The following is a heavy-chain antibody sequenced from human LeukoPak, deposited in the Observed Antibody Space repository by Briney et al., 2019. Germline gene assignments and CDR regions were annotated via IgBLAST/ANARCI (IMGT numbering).Heavy chain of an antibody. Sequence: AGGSLRLSCAASGFTLSSYWMSWVRQAPGKGLEWVANIKQDGSEKYYVDSVKGRFTISRDNAKNSLYLQMNSLRAEDTAVYYCAREDCSSTSCYYDYWGQGTLVTVSS. CDR3: AREDCSSTSCYYDY. CDR1: GFTLSSYW. V-gene: IGHV3-7*01. CDR2: IKQDGSEK. J-gene: IGHJ4*02. D-gene: IGHD2-2*01.